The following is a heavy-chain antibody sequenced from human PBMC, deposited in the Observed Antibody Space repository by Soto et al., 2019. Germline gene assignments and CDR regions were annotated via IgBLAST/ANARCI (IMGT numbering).Heavy chain of an antibody. V-gene: IGHV1-2*02. CDR1: GYPVTGYY. Sequence: QLHLVQSGAVVKKPGASVTVSCSASGYPVTGYYMHWVRQAPGRGLEWMGGINPATGAPKYTQTVQGRVTMTRDTTTSTVLMELGGLASEDPAAFYCARGGGVGVAGSAAFDMWGQGTLVTVSS. J-gene: IGHJ3*02. CDR2: INPATGAP. CDR3: ARGGGVGVAGSAAFDM. D-gene: IGHD3-3*01.